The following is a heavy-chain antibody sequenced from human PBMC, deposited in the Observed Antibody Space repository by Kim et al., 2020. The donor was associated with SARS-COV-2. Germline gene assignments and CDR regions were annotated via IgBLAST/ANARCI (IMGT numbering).Heavy chain of an antibody. CDR3: VRGHGSGYRPVMFDP. V-gene: IGHV3-49*04. D-gene: IGHD3-10*01. Sequence: GGSLRLSCTASGFNLGDYLMAWVRQAPGKGLEWLGFIRHNAYGATTENAASVKGRFIISRDDSKDVVFLQMNSLKIEDTAMYYCVRGHGSGYRPVMFDPWGQGTLVTVSS. CDR1: GFNLGDYL. J-gene: IGHJ5*02. CDR2: IRHNAYGATT.